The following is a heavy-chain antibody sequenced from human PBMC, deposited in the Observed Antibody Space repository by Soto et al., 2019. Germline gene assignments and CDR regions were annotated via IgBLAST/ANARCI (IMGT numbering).Heavy chain of an antibody. CDR2: IDHSGRT. Sequence: QLQLQESGPGLVKPSETLSLTCTVSGGSITSSISDWDWIRQPPGKGLEWIGSIDHSGRTSYNPSLKSRLTISVDPSKNQFSLKLSSVTAAATAVYYCARLDNTVTTAPFDYWGQGTLVTVSS. J-gene: IGHJ4*02. D-gene: IGHD4-17*01. CDR3: ARLDNTVTTAPFDY. V-gene: IGHV4-39*01. CDR1: GGSITSSISD.